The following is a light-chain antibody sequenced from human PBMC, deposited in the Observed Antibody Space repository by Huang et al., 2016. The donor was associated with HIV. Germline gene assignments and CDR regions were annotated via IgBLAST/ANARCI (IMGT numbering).Light chain of an antibody. CDR3: QQYFMSPPLT. V-gene: IGKV1-NL1*01. CDR2: AAS. Sequence: DIQMTQSPSSLSASVGDRVTITCRASQGISNSLAWYQQKPGRDPKLLLYAASRLGIGVPSRLSVRGSGTDYTLTISRLQPEDFATYYCQQYFMSPPLTFGGGTKVEIK. CDR1: QGISNS. J-gene: IGKJ4*01.